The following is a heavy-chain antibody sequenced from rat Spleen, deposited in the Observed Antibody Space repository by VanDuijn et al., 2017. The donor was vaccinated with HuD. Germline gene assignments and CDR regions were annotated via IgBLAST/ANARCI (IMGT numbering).Heavy chain of an antibody. CDR2: ISTGGGDT. D-gene: IGHD1-6*01. V-gene: IGHV5S23*01. J-gene: IGHJ4*01. Sequence: EVQLVESGGGLVQPGGSLKLSCAVSGFTYNDYAMAWVRQAPAKGLEWVATISTGGGDTYYRDSVRGRFTISRDNAKSTLYLQMDSLRSEDTATYYCARLRYTTDYYYYYYVMDAWGQGASVTVSS. CDR3: ARLRYTTDYYYYYYVMDA. CDR1: GFTYNDYA.